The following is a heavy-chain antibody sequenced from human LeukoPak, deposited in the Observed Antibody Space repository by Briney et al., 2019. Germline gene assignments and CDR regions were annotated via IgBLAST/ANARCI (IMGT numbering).Heavy chain of an antibody. Sequence: SETLSLTCTVSGGSISSSSYYWGWIRQPPGKGLGWIGSIYYSGSTYYNPSLKSRVTISVDTSKNQFSLKLSSVTAADTAVYYCARQDGATIRDWFDPWGQGTLVTVSS. CDR1: GGSISSSSYY. CDR2: IYYSGST. CDR3: ARQDGATIRDWFDP. J-gene: IGHJ5*02. D-gene: IGHD5-12*01. V-gene: IGHV4-39*01.